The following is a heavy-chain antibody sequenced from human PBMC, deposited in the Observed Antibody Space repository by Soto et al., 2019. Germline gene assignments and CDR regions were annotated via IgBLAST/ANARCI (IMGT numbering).Heavy chain of an antibody. J-gene: IGHJ5*02. CDR1: GGTFSSYT. CDR2: IIPILGIA. CDR3: ARDPRDLKVAAISDSRDWFDP. D-gene: IGHD2-15*01. Sequence: GASVKVSCKASGGTFSSYTISWVRQAPGQGLEWMGRIIPILGIANYAQKFQGRVTITADKSTSTAYMELSSLRSEDTAVYYCARDPRDLKVAAISDSRDWFDPWGQGTLVTVSS. V-gene: IGHV1-69*04.